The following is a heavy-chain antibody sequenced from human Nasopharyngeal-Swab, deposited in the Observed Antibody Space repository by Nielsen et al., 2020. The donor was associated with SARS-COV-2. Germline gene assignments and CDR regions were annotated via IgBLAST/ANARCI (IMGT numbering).Heavy chain of an antibody. D-gene: IGHD2-15*01. Sequence: GESLKISCSASGFTFSTYAMSWVRQAPGKGLEWVSSVSGTGHTTKYADSVKGRFTISRDNSKNKLYLQMHSLRVEDTAVYYCAKDRYCSGGACYFSGFDYWGLGTLVTVSS. J-gene: IGHJ4*02. CDR1: GFTFSTYA. CDR2: VSGTGHTT. V-gene: IGHV3-23*01. CDR3: AKDRYCSGGACYFSGFDY.